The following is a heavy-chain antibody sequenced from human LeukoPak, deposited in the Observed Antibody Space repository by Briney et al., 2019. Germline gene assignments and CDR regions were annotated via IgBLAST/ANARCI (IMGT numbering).Heavy chain of an antibody. Sequence: GGSLRLFCAACGLTFNHYAMTGVRQSTGKGLEWLSTMCVSAITTYYADSVRGRFTISRDNFKSTLYLQINNLRAENTPLYYCANDLRNYYDSSVLSWGQGTLVTVSS. CDR1: GLTFNHYA. CDR3: ANDLRNYYDSSVLS. CDR2: MCVSAITT. V-gene: IGHV3-23*01. D-gene: IGHD3-22*01. J-gene: IGHJ5*02.